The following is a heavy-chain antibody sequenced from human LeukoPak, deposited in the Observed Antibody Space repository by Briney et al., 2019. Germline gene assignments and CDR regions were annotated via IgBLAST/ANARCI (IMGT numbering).Heavy chain of an antibody. CDR2: INPNSGAT. V-gene: IGHV1-2*02. J-gene: IGHJ4*02. CDR3: ARAREYHLPPTDY. CDR1: GHTFTDYY. D-gene: IGHD2-2*01. Sequence: ASVKVSCKASGHTFTDYYMHWVRQAPAQGLEWMGWINPNSGATNYAQKFQGRVTMTRDTSITTVYMELSRLRSDDTAVYYCARAREYHLPPTDYWGQGTLVTVSS.